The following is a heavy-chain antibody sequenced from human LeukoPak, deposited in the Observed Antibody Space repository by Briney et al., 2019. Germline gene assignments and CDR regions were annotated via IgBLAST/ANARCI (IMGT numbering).Heavy chain of an antibody. CDR2: ISSSSSYI. CDR3: ARGAVAGYFDY. D-gene: IGHD6-19*01. J-gene: IGHJ4*02. CDR1: GFTFSSYS. V-gene: IGHV3-21*01. Sequence: GGSLRLSCAASGFTFSSYSTNWVRQAPGKGLEWVSSISSSSSYIYYADSVKGRFTISRDSAKNSLYLQMNSLRAEDTAVYYCARGAVAGYFDYWGQGTLVTVSS.